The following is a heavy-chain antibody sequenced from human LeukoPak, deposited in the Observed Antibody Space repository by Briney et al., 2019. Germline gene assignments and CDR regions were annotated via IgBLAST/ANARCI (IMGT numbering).Heavy chain of an antibody. CDR3: ARVRGPPYNDY. J-gene: IGHJ4*02. CDR1: LYTLTRYD. D-gene: IGHD5-24*01. CDR2: MNPNSGNT. Sequence: GASVKVSRKASLYTLTRYDIYSVRQATGHEGERMGWMNPNSGNTGYAQKFQGRVTMTRNTSISTAYMELSSLRSEDTAVYYCARVRGPPYNDYWGQRTLVTVSS. V-gene: IGHV1-8*01.